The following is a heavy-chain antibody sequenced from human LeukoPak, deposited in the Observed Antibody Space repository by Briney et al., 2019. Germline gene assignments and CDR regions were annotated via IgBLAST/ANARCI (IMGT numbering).Heavy chain of an antibody. D-gene: IGHD3-10*01. V-gene: IGHV3-13*01. Sequence: GGSLRLSCAASGFTFIDYDMHWVRQVIGKGLEWVSAIGIRGDTHYSGSVKGRFTISRENAESSLYLQMNSLRAEDTAVYYCAKDLHPSRFMVRGVILRGFDYWGQGTLVTVSP. CDR2: IGIRGDT. CDR1: GFTFIDYD. CDR3: AKDLHPSRFMVRGVILRGFDY. J-gene: IGHJ4*02.